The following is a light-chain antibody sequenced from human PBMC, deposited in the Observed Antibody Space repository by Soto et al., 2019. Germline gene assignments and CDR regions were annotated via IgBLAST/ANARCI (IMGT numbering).Light chain of an antibody. V-gene: IGLV2-23*01. CDR3: CSYAGSSTSVV. Sequence: SALTQPASVSGSPGQSITISCTGTSSDVGSYNLVSWYQQHPGKAPKLMIYEGSKRPSGVSTRFSVSTSGNTASLTISGLHAEDEADYYCCSYAGSSTSVVFGGGTKLTVL. J-gene: IGLJ2*01. CDR2: EGS. CDR1: SSDVGSYNL.